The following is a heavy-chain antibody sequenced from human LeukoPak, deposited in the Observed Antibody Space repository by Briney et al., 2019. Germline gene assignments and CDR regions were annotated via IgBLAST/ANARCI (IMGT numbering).Heavy chain of an antibody. J-gene: IGHJ4*02. CDR3: ATETNGRHYDY. V-gene: IGHV3-21*06. D-gene: IGHD1-14*01. Sequence: PGGSLRLSCAASGFTFSSYSMNWVRQAPGKGLEWVASIGPTGSDRYHADSIKGRFTISRGNANNFLYLQMNSLRAEDTAVYYCATETNGRHYDYWGQGTLLTVSS. CDR1: GFTFSSYS. CDR2: IGPTGSDR.